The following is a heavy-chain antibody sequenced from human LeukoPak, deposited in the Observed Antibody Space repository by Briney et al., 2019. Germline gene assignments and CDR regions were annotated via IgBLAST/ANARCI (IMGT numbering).Heavy chain of an antibody. J-gene: IGHJ6*04. Sequence: GGSLRLSCAASGFTVSSNYMSWVRQAQGKGLEWVSVIYSGGSTYYADSVKGRFTISRDNSKNTLYLQMNSLRAEDTAVYYCARDLLQGSYGMDVWGKGTTVTVSS. CDR2: IYSGGST. D-gene: IGHD1-26*01. CDR3: ARDLLQGSYGMDV. CDR1: GFTVSSNY. V-gene: IGHV3-53*01.